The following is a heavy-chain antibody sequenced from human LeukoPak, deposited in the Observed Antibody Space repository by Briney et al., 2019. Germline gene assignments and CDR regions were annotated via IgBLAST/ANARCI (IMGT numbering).Heavy chain of an antibody. Sequence: SSETLSLTCTVSGGSISSYYWSWIRQPPGKGLEWIGHIYYSGSTNYNPSLKSRVTISIDTSKNQFSLRLSSVTAADTAVYYCARAGNYYDSSGNDAFDIWGQGTMVTVSS. V-gene: IGHV4-59*12. D-gene: IGHD3-22*01. J-gene: IGHJ3*02. CDR3: ARAGNYYDSSGNDAFDI. CDR2: IYYSGST. CDR1: GGSISSYY.